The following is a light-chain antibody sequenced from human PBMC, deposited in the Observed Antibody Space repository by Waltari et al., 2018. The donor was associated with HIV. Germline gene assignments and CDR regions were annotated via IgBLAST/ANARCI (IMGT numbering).Light chain of an antibody. CDR2: WAS. CDR1: QSVFHSSNSNNY. V-gene: IGKV4-1*01. J-gene: IGKJ5*01. CDR3: LQYDSTPS. Sequence: DIVMTHSPDSLVVSLGERATIACKSSQSVFHSSNSNNYLAWYQHKPGQSPKLLLYWASTREFVVPDRFSGSGSGTDFTLTINSLQAEDAAVYYCLQYDSTPSFGQGTRLEIK.